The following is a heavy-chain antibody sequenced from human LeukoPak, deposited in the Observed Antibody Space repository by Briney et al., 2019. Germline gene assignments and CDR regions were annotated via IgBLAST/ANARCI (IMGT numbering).Heavy chain of an antibody. CDR2: IWYDGSNK. V-gene: IGHV3-33*01. J-gene: IGHJ5*02. Sequence: WGSLRLSRAASGFTLSSCGMHWVRQAPGKGPEWGAVIWYDGSNKYYADSVKGRFTISRDNSKNTLYLQMNSLRAEDTAVYYCARDVVPAAIGWFDPWGQGTLVTVSS. CDR3: ARDVVPAAIGWFDP. D-gene: IGHD2-2*02. CDR1: GFTLSSCG.